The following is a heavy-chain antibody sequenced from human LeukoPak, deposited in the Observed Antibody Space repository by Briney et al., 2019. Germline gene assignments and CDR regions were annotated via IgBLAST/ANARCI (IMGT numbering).Heavy chain of an antibody. CDR3: ASYCSSTSCYGNAFDI. J-gene: IGHJ3*02. Sequence: VASVKVSCKASGGTFSSYAISWVRQAPGQGLEWMGGIIPIFGTANYAQKFQGRVTITADKSTSTAYMELSSLRSEDTAVYYCASYCSSTSCYGNAFDIWGQGTMVTVSS. CDR1: GGTFSSYA. V-gene: IGHV1-69*06. CDR2: IIPIFGTA. D-gene: IGHD2-2*01.